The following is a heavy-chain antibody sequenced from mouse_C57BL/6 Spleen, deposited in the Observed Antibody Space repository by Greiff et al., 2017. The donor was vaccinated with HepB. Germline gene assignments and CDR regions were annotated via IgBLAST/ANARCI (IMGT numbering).Heavy chain of an antibody. Sequence: VQLQQPGAELVMPGASVKLSCKASGYTFTSYWMHWVKQRPGQGLEWIGEIDPSDSYTNYNQKFMGKSTLTVDKSSSTAYMQLSILTSEDSAVYYYARRGSNYIYYDMDYWGQGTSVTVSS. CDR2: IDPSDSYT. V-gene: IGHV1-69*01. J-gene: IGHJ4*01. CDR1: GYTFTSYW. CDR3: ARRGSNYIYYDMDY. D-gene: IGHD2-5*01.